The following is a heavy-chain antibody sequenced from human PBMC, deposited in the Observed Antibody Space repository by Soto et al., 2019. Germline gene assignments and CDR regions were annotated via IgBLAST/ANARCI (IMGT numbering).Heavy chain of an antibody. CDR1: GFTFSSYS. D-gene: IGHD3-3*01. J-gene: IGHJ6*03. CDR3: ARDYVTIFGVVRREDYYYYYMDV. CDR2: ISSSSSTI. Sequence: EVQLVESGGGLVQPGGSLRLSCAASGFTFSSYSMNWVRQAPGKGLEWVSYISSSSSTIYYADSVKGRFTISRDNAKNSLYLQMNSLRAEDTAVYYCARDYVTIFGVVRREDYYYYYMDVWGKGTTVTVSS. V-gene: IGHV3-48*01.